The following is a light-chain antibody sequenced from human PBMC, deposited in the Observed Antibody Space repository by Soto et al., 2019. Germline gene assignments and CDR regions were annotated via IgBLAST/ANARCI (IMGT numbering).Light chain of an antibody. CDR3: SSYTSSSTRV. CDR1: SSDVGGYNY. V-gene: IGLV2-14*01. Sequence: QSALTQPASVSGSPGQSITISCTGTSSDVGGYNYVSGYQQHPGKAPKLMIYDVSNRPSGVSNRFSGSKSGNTASLTISGLQAEDEADYYCSSYTSSSTRVFGGGTKLTV. J-gene: IGLJ2*01. CDR2: DVS.